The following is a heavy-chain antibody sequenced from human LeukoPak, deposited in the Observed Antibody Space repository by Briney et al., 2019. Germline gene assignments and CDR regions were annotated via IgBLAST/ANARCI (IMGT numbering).Heavy chain of an antibody. Sequence: GGSLRLSCAASGFTFSTYAMHWVRQAPGKGLEWMALIRSDGGNKYYTDSVKGRFTISRDNSKNTLYLQMNGLRAEDTAVYYCAKGLHSGSYLDALDIWGQGTMVTVFS. CDR2: IRSDGGNK. CDR3: AKGLHSGSYLDALDI. V-gene: IGHV3-30*02. CDR1: GFTFSTYA. D-gene: IGHD1-26*01. J-gene: IGHJ3*02.